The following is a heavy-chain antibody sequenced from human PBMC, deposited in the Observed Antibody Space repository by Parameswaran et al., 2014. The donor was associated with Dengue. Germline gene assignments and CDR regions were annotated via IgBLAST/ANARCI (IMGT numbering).Heavy chain of an antibody. V-gene: IGHV4-31*03. J-gene: IGHJ6*02. CDR2: IYYSGNT. CDR1: GGSITRGGYF. CDR3: ARDRPEAYYTWGSGMDV. Sequence: ASETLSLTCNVSGGSITRGGYFWSWVRQHPGKGLEWIGYIYYSGNTVYNPSLKSRVTLSVDKSKNQISLELSSVTAADTAVYYCARDRPEAYYTWGSGMDVWGQGITVTVSS. D-gene: IGHD3-16*01.